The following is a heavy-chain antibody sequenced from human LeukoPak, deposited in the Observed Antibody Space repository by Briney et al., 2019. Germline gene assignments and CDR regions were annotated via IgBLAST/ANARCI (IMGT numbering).Heavy chain of an antibody. J-gene: IGHJ4*02. CDR1: GDSVSSNSAA. Sequence: SQTLSLTCAISGDSVSSNSAAWNWIRQSPSRGLEWLGRTYYRSKWYNDYAVSVTSRISISPETSKNQFSLQLNSVTPEDTAVYYCARGPLGGIYYVDYWGQGTLVTVSS. CDR3: ARGPLGGIYYVDY. CDR2: TYYRSKWYN. D-gene: IGHD3-16*01. V-gene: IGHV6-1*01.